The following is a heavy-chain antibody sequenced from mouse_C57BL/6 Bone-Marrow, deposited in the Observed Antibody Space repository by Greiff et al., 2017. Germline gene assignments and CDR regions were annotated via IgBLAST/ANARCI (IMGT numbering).Heavy chain of an antibody. V-gene: IGHV1-4*01. CDR3: SYDGSKGC. Sequence: VQLQQSGAELARPGASVKMSCKASGYTFTSYTMHWVKQRPGQGLEWIGYINPSSGYTKYNQKFKDKATLTADKSSSTAYMQLSSLTSEDSAVYYCSYDGSKGCWGKGTTLTVSS. CDR2: INPSSGYT. D-gene: IGHD1-1*01. J-gene: IGHJ2*01. CDR1: GYTFTSYT.